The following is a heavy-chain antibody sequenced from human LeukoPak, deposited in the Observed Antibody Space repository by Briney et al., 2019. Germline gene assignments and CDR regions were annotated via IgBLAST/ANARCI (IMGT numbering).Heavy chain of an antibody. D-gene: IGHD1-26*01. CDR2: INPASAGA. CDR1: GYTFTNYY. J-gene: IGHJ4*02. Sequence: ASVTVSCKPSGYTFTNYYIHWVRQAPGQGPEWVGWINPASAGAAFAPKFQGRVSMTWDSSITTAFMDLKSLRSNDTAIYYCARQLGNYYRAFDFWGQGTLVTVSS. CDR3: ARQLGNYYRAFDF. V-gene: IGHV1-2*02.